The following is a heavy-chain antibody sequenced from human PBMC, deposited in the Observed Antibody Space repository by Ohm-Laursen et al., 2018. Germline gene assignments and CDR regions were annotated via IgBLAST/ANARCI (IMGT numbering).Heavy chain of an antibody. CDR3: AKRRNDFWSGYGCMDV. J-gene: IGHJ6*02. CDR2: ISGSGGST. CDR1: GFTFRTYS. V-gene: IGHV3-23*01. Sequence: SLRLSCSASGFTFRTYSMSWVRQAPGKGLEWVSAISGSGGSTYYADSVKGRFTISRDNSKNTLYLQMNSLRAEDTAVYYCAKRRNDFWSGYGCMDVWGQGTTVTVSS. D-gene: IGHD3-3*01.